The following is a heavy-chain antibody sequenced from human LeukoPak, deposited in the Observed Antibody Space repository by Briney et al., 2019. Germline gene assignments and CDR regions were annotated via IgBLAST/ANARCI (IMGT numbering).Heavy chain of an antibody. V-gene: IGHV3-30-3*01. CDR2: ISYDGSNK. D-gene: IGHD3-3*01. J-gene: IGHJ5*02. CDR3: ARDLRYDFWSGPHNWFDP. CDR1: GFTFSSYA. Sequence: GGSLRLSCAASGFTFSSYAMHWVRQAPGKGLEWVAVISYDGSNKYYADSVKGRFTISRDNSKNTLYLQMNSLRAEDTAVYYRARDLRYDFWSGPHNWFDPWGQGTLVTVSS.